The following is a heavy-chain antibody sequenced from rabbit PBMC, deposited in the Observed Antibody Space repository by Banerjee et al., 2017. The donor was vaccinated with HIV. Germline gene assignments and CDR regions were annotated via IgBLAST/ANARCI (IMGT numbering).Heavy chain of an antibody. D-gene: IGHD6-1*01. Sequence: QEQLEESGGDLVKPGRSLTLTCKASGFDFSTYGVSWVRQAPGKGLEWIGYIDPIFGSAYYASWVNGRFTISSHNAQNTLYLQLNSLTVADTATYFCVRDAGNAVYGYVDLNLWGPGTLVTVS. V-gene: IGHV1S47*01. J-gene: IGHJ4*01. CDR1: GFDFSTYG. CDR3: VRDAGNAVYGYVDLNL. CDR2: IDPIFGSA.